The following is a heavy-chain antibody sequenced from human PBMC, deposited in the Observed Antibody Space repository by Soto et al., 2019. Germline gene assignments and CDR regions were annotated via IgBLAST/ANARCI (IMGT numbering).Heavy chain of an antibody. CDR1: GFTFSNYG. V-gene: IGHV3-30*03. CDR3: AQNGQWLATPPVA. CDR2: ISNDGSAK. D-gene: IGHD6-19*01. Sequence: QVQLVESGGGVVQPGRSLRLSCAASGFTFSNYGMHWVRQAPGKGLEWVAGISNDGSAKYYADSVKGRFTISRDNPKNTLYLQMNSLRAEDTAIYYCAQNGQWLATPPVAWGQGSLVTVSS. J-gene: IGHJ4*02.